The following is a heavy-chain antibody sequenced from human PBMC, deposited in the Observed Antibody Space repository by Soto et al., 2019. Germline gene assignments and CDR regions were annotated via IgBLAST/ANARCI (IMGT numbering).Heavy chain of an antibody. CDR1: GYSFTKYW. CDR3: VRMGFSGGGSLSYYYYGMDI. Sequence: EVQLVQSGAEVKEPGESLKISCKGSGYSFTKYWIGWVRQMPGKGLEWMAIIYPDESDTRYSPSFQGQVTISADKSISTAYLQLSSLKASDTAMYYCVRMGFSGGGSLSYYYYGMDIWGQGTTVTVSS. V-gene: IGHV5-51*03. J-gene: IGHJ6*02. D-gene: IGHD2-15*01. CDR2: IYPDESDT.